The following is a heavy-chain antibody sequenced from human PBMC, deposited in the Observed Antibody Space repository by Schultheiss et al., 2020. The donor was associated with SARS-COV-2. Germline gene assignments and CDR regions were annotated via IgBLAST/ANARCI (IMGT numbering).Heavy chain of an antibody. V-gene: IGHV3-7*03. J-gene: IGHJ6*02. CDR1: GFTFSSYW. CDR3: ARSGGSYYYGMDV. Sequence: GGSLRLSCAASGFTFSSYWMSWVRQAPGKGLEWVANIKQDGSEKYYVDSVKGRFTISRDNAKNSLYLQMNSLRAEDTALYYCARSGGSYYYGMDVWGQGTTVTVSS. CDR2: IKQDGSEK. D-gene: IGHD2-15*01.